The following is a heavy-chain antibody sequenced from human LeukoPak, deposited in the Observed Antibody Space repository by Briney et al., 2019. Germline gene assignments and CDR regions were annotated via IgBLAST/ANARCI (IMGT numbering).Heavy chain of an antibody. CDR1: GGTFSSYA. V-gene: IGHV1-69*01. CDR2: IIPIFGTA. Sequence: SVKVSCKASGGTFSSYAISWVRQAPGQGLEWMGGIIPIFGTANYAQKFQGRVTITADESTSTAYMELSSLRSEDTAVYYCASGYSHGEDFDYWGQGTLVTVSS. J-gene: IGHJ4*02. D-gene: IGHD5-18*01. CDR3: ASGYSHGEDFDY.